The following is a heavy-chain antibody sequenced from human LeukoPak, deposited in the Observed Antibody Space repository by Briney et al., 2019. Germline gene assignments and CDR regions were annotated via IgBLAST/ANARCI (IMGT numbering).Heavy chain of an antibody. V-gene: IGHV3-73*01. D-gene: IGHD3-3*01. J-gene: IGHJ5*02. CDR3: TRQGPPFWSGYPNWFDP. CDR1: GFTFSGSA. Sequence: GGSLRLSCAASGFTFSGSAMHWVRQASGKGLEWVGRIRSKANSYATAYAASVKGRFTISRDDSKNTAYLQMNSLKTEDTAVYYCTRQGPPFWSGYPNWFDPWGQGTLVTVSS. CDR2: IRSKANSYAT.